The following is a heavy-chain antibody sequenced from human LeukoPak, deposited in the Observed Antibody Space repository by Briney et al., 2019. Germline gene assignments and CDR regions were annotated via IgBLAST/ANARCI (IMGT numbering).Heavy chain of an antibody. Sequence: GSLRLSCAASGFTFSSYAMHWVRQAPGKGLEYVSAISSNGGSTYYANSVKGRFTISRDNSKNTLYLQMGSLRAEDMAVYYCARSSLLYLTSPNWFDPWGQGTLVTVSS. CDR3: ARSSLLYLTSPNWFDP. J-gene: IGHJ5*02. V-gene: IGHV3-64*01. D-gene: IGHD2-8*01. CDR1: GFTFSSYA. CDR2: ISSNGGST.